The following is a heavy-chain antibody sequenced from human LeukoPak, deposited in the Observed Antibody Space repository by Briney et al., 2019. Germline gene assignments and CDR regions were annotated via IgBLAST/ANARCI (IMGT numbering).Heavy chain of an antibody. Sequence: GASVKVSCKVSGSTLTKISIDWVRQAPGKGLECMGTFGPQVGETIHAQKLQGRLKMTADTSTDTAYMEMSSLQSGDTAVYYCATGAMVYEYWGQGTLVTVSS. D-gene: IGHD3-10*01. J-gene: IGHJ4*02. CDR3: ATGAMVYEY. V-gene: IGHV1-24*01. CDR2: FGPQVGET. CDR1: GSTLTKIS.